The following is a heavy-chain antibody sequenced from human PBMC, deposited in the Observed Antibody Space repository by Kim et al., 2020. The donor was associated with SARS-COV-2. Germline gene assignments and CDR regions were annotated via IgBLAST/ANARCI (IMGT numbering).Heavy chain of an antibody. V-gene: IGHV3-33*01. CDR3: ARSTTTAVGYVDY. CDR2: IWYDGSNK. CDR1: GFTFSSYS. J-gene: IGHJ4*02. Sequence: GGSLRLSCAASGFTFSSYSMHWVRQAPGKGLEWVAVIWYDGSNKYYADSVKGRFTISRDNSKNTLYLQMNSLRAEDTAVYYCARSTTTAVGYVDYWGQGTPVTVSS. D-gene: IGHD2-2*01.